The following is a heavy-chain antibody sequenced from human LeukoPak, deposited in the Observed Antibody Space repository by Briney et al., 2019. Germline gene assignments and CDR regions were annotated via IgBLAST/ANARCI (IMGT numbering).Heavy chain of an antibody. Sequence: GGSLRLSCAASGFTFSNYAMSWVRQAPGKGLEWVSSTSGTGGSTYYADSVKGRFTISRDNSNNTLFLQMNSLRAEDTAVYYCAKVRTGHYFDYWGQGTLVTVSS. D-gene: IGHD1-1*01. J-gene: IGHJ4*02. V-gene: IGHV3-23*01. CDR2: TSGTGGST. CDR1: GFTFSNYA. CDR3: AKVRTGHYFDY.